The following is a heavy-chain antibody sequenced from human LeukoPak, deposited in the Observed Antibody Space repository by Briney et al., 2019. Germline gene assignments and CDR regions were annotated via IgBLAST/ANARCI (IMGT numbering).Heavy chain of an antibody. D-gene: IGHD2-2*01. CDR1: GFTFSSYA. J-gene: IGHJ4*02. CDR2: ISGSAGST. V-gene: IGHV3-23*01. Sequence: GGSLRLSCAASGFTFSSYAMKWVRQAPGKGLEWVSTISGSAGSTYYADSVKGRFTISRDNSKNTLYLQMNSLRAEDTAVYYCAKVLVPAAILGFDYWGQGTLVTVSS. CDR3: AKVLVPAAILGFDY.